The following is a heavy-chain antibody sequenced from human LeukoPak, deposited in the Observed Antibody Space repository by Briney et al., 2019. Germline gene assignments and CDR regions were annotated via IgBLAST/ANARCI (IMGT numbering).Heavy chain of an antibody. CDR1: DYGFGTFW. Sequence: GESLKISCKGVDYGFGTFWIGWVRQMPGEGLEWMGFIHLSDSSPTYSPSLQGQVTISADKSISTAYLQWSSLKASDTAMYFCAQARHGLYYFDFWGQGTLVTVSS. D-gene: IGHD3-10*01. CDR3: AQARHGLYYFDF. J-gene: IGHJ4*02. CDR2: IHLSDSSP. V-gene: IGHV5-51*01.